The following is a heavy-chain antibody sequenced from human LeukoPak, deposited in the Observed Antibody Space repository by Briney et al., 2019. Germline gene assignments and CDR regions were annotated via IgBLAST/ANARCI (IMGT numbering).Heavy chain of an antibody. D-gene: IGHD3-10*01. CDR1: GFTFSSYA. Sequence: GGSLRLSCAASGFTFSSYAMVWVRQAPGKGLEWVSAISGSGGSTYYADSVKGRFTISRDNSKNTLYLQMNSLRAEDTAVYYCAKAGSSLSMVGYYYYYYGMDVWGQGTTVTVSS. CDR2: ISGSGGST. J-gene: IGHJ6*02. CDR3: AKAGSSLSMVGYYYYYYGMDV. V-gene: IGHV3-23*01.